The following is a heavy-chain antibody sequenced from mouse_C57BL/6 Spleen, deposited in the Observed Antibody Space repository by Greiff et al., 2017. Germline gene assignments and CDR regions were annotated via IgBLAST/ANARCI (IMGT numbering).Heavy chain of an antibody. J-gene: IGHJ4*01. CDR3: TRHDYEAMDY. CDR2: IDPETGGT. V-gene: IGHV1-15*01. Sequence: QVRLQQCGAELVRPGASVTLSCKASGYTFTDYEMHWVKQTPVHGLEWIGAIDPETGGTAYNQKFKGKAILTADKSSSTAYMELRSLTSEDSAVYYCTRHDYEAMDYWGQRGSLHDSS. CDR1: GYTFTDYE.